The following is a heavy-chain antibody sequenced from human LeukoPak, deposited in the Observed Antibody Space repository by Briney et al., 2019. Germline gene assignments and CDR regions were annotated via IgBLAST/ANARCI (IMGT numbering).Heavy chain of an antibody. D-gene: IGHD3-22*01. CDR2: ISRNGGST. CDR3: VKEVYYYDSSGHSFDY. J-gene: IGHJ4*02. V-gene: IGHV3-64D*09. CDR1: GFTFSSYA. Sequence: PGGSLRLSCSASGFTFSSYAMHWVRQAPGKGLEYVSGISRNGGSTYYADSVKGRFTISRDNSKNTLNLQLNTLRAEDTAVYYCVKEVYYYDSSGHSFDYWGQGTLVTVSS.